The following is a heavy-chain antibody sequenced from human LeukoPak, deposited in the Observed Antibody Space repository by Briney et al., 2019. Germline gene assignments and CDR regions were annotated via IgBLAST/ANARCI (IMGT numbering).Heavy chain of an antibody. D-gene: IGHD6-19*01. V-gene: IGHV3-30*02. CDR1: GFTFSSYG. CDR2: IQYGGTNK. J-gene: IGHJ5*02. Sequence: SGGSLRLSCAASGFTFSSYGMHWVRQAPGKGLEWVAFIQYGGTNKYYADSVKGRFTISRDNSKNTLYLQMNSLRAEDTAVYYCAKDSGPWGSGWTNWFDPWGQGTLVTVSS. CDR3: AKDSGPWGSGWTNWFDP.